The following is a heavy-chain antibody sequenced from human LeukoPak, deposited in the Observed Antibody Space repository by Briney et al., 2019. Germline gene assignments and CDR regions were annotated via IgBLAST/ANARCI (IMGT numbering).Heavy chain of an antibody. CDR3: VKSPSSGWPV. D-gene: IGHD6-19*01. J-gene: IGHJ4*02. CDR2: IYSDGSRT. CDR1: GFTFSSFA. Sequence: AGGSLRLSCAASGFTFSSFAMHWVRQAPGKGLEYLSAIYSDGSRTYYADSVKGRFTISRDNSKNTLYFEMSSLRVEDTAVYYCVKSPSSGWPVWGQGTLLTVSS. V-gene: IGHV3-64D*06.